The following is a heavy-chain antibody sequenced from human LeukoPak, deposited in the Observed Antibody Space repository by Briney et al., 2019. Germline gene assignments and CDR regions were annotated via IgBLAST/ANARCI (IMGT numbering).Heavy chain of an antibody. J-gene: IGHJ4*02. Sequence: PGGSLRLSCAASGFTFIAYNINRVRQAPGKGLEWVSYISGSGTTIDYADSVKGRFTVSRDNAKNSVYLQMNSLRDEDTAVYYCARDDGGHGEYFDYWGQGTLVTVS. CDR3: ARDDGGHGEYFDY. CDR2: ISGSGTTI. CDR1: GFTFIAYN. V-gene: IGHV3-48*02. D-gene: IGHD3-10*01.